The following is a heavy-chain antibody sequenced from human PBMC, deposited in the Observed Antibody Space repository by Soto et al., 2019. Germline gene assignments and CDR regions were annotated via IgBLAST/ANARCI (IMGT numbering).Heavy chain of an antibody. CDR1: GGSISSISYY. CDR3: ARLVGRTSGHFDY. CDR2: IYYSEST. J-gene: IGHJ4*02. D-gene: IGHD2-2*01. Sequence: PXGTLSLTCTVDGGSISSISYYGGWIRQPPGKGREWSGRIYYSESTHYDPSLKRRCTISVDTSQNPFSLELSAVSAADTAVYYCARLVGRTSGHFDYWGQGTLVTVSS. V-gene: IGHV4-39*01.